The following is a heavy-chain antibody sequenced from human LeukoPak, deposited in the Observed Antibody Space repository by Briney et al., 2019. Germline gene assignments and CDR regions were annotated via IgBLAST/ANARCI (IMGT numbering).Heavy chain of an antibody. Sequence: ASVKVSCKASGYTFTSYGINWVRQATGQGLEWMGWMNPNSGNTGYAQKFQGRVTMTRNTSISTAYMELSSLRSEDTAVYYCARGLLMVRGDYYYMDVWGKGTTVTISS. CDR3: ARGLLMVRGDYYYMDV. D-gene: IGHD3-10*01. V-gene: IGHV1-8*02. CDR1: GYTFTSYG. CDR2: MNPNSGNT. J-gene: IGHJ6*03.